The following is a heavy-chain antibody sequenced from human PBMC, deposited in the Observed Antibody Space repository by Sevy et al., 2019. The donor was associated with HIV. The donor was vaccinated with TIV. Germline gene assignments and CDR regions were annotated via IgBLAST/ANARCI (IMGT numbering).Heavy chain of an antibody. Sequence: ASVKVSCKTSGYMFTIYGITWVRQAPGQGLEWMGWISAYSGNTNYAQKLQDRVTMTTDTSTSTAYMELRSLRSDDTAVYYCAREEGDAVLFDYWGQGTLVTVSS. CDR2: ISAYSGNT. CDR3: AREEGDAVLFDY. V-gene: IGHV1-18*01. J-gene: IGHJ4*02. CDR1: GYMFTIYG. D-gene: IGHD2-2*01.